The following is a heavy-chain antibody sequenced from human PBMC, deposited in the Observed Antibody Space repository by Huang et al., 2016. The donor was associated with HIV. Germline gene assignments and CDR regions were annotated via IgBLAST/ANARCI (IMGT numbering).Heavy chain of an antibody. CDR2: IYYSGST. CDR1: GGSMSSYY. D-gene: IGHD6-6*01. J-gene: IGHJ5*02. CDR3: ASASIAARRWFDP. V-gene: IGHV4-59*01. Sequence: QESGPGLVKPSETLSLTCTVSGGSMSSYYWSWIRQPPGKGLEWIGYIYYSGSTNYNPSLKSRVTIAVDTSKNQFSLRRSSVTAADTAVYYCASASIAARRWFDPWGQGSLVTVSS.